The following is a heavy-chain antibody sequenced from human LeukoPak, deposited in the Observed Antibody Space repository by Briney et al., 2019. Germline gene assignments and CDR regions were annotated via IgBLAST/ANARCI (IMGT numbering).Heavy chain of an antibody. V-gene: IGHV5-51*01. CDR3: ARSGVVVVPAAIHPNDAFDI. CDR1: GSTFTTYW. Sequence: GGPLEISCQGSGSTFTTYWIGWGRQLPGKGLEWMGINYPVDSDTRYSPSFQGQVTISAAKSISTAYLQWSSLKASDTAMYYCARSGVVVVPAAIHPNDAFDIWGQGTMVTVSS. J-gene: IGHJ3*02. CDR2: NYPVDSDT. D-gene: IGHD2-2*02.